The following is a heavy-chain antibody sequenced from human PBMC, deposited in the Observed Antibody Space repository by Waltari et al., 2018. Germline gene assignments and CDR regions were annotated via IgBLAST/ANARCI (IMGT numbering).Heavy chain of an antibody. CDR2: NSNDETSK. Sequence: EEQLLESGGGLVQPGDSLRLSCAASGFRFSNYWMNWVRQAPGKGLVWFEVNSNDETSKSYADSVKGRLTISRDNAKNTLYLQMKRLRAEDTAVYYCARLAPRTYRSPVPGRHYYYGMDVWGQGTTVTVSS. CDR3: ARLAPRTYRSPVPGRHYYYGMDV. D-gene: IGHD3-10*01. V-gene: IGHV3-74*01. J-gene: IGHJ6*02. CDR1: GFRFSNYW.